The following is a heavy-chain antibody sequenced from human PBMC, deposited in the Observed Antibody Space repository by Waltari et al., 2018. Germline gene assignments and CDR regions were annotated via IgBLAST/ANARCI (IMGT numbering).Heavy chain of an antibody. J-gene: IGHJ3*02. V-gene: IGHV4-38-2*02. CDR3: ARDLYDILTGYKAFDI. CDR1: GYSISRGYY. Sequence: QVQLQESGPGLVKPSETLSLTCAVSGYSISRGYYWGWIRQPPGKGLEWIGSIYHSGSTYYNPSLKSRVTISVDTSKNQFSLKLSSVTAADTAVYYCARDLYDILTGYKAFDIWGQGTMVTVSS. D-gene: IGHD3-9*01. CDR2: IYHSGST.